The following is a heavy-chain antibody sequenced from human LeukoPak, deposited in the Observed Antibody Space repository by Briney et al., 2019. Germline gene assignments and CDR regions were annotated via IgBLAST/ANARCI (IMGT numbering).Heavy chain of an antibody. Sequence: GGSLRLSCVASGFTFSNYGMHWVRQAPGKGLEWVAFIRYDERNTYYADSVKGRFTISRDASKDTLFLQMNSLRTEDTAVYYCAKDPDRFWSGYDYWGQGTLVTVSS. CDR2: IRYDERNT. D-gene: IGHD3-3*01. CDR1: GFTFSNYG. CDR3: AKDPDRFWSGYDY. V-gene: IGHV3-30*02. J-gene: IGHJ4*02.